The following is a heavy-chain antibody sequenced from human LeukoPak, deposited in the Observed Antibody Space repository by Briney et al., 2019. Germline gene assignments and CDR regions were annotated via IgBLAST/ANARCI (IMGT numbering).Heavy chain of an antibody. CDR3: SRESGAFCPFGY. V-gene: IGHV4/OR15-8*02. CDR2: ISLAGQN. CDR1: GGSISGTNW. Sequence: SETLSLTCGVSGGSISGTNWWSWVRQPPGQGLEWIWEISLAGQNNYNTSLNGRVTMSLDKSSNQLSLNLTSVTAADTATYYCSRESGAFCPFGYWGQGTLVIVSS. D-gene: IGHD1-26*01. J-gene: IGHJ4*02.